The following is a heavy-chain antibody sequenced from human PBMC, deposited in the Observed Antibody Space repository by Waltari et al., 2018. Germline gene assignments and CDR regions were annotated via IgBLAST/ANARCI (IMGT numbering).Heavy chain of an antibody. CDR3: ARNPRYSSGWYSPPSWFDP. CDR1: GGSFSGYY. CDR2: INHSGST. Sequence: QVQLQQWGAGLLKPSETLSLTCAVYGGSFSGYYWSWIRQPPGKGLEWIGEINHSGSTNDNPSLKSRGTISVDTSKNQFSLKLSSVTAADTAVYYCARNPRYSSGWYSPPSWFDPWGQGTLVIVSS. D-gene: IGHD6-19*01. V-gene: IGHV4-34*01. J-gene: IGHJ5*02.